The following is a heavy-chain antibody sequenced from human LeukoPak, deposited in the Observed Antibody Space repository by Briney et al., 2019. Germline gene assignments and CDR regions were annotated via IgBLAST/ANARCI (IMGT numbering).Heavy chain of an antibody. V-gene: IGHV3-33*06. CDR2: IWYDGSNK. CDR1: GFTFSSYG. D-gene: IGHD2-21*02. Sequence: GGSLRLSCAASGFTFSSYGRPWVRQAPGKGLEWVAVIWYDGSNKYYADSVKGRFTISRDNSKNTLYLQMNSLRAEDTAVYYCAKGGDPGSPYYYMDVWGKGTTVTVSS. CDR3: AKGGDPGSPYYYMDV. J-gene: IGHJ6*03.